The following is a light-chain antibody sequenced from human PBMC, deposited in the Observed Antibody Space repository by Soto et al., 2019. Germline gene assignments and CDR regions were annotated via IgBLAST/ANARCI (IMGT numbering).Light chain of an antibody. CDR3: HQRQSWPRT. CDR2: QTS. CDR1: QYINTR. Sequence: EIVLTQSPATLSSFPGDRVTVSCRASQYINTRLAWYQHRPGQAPRLLIYQTSIRAAGIPARFSASGTGTDFTLTISAVQPEDFAVYYCHQRQSWPRTFGQGTKVDIK. J-gene: IGKJ1*01. V-gene: IGKV3-11*01.